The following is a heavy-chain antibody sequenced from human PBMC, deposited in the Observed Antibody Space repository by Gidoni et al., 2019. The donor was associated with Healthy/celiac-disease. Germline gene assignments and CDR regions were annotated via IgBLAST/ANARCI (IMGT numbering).Heavy chain of an antibody. CDR2: ISGSGGST. J-gene: IGHJ4*02. Sequence: EVQLLESGGGLVQPGGSLILHCAASGFTFRSYAMSWVRQAPGKGLEWVSAISGSGGSTYYADSVKGRFTISRDNSKNTLYLQMNSLRAEDTAVYYCAKGVVPAATGYYFDYWGQGTLVTVSS. CDR3: AKGVVPAATGYYFDY. CDR1: GFTFRSYA. D-gene: IGHD2-2*01. V-gene: IGHV3-23*01.